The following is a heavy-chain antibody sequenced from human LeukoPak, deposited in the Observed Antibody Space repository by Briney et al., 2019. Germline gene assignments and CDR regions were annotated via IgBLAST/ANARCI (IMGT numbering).Heavy chain of an antibody. CDR3: VKDIGIVAPVYYFDY. V-gene: IGHV3-9*01. D-gene: IGHD2-2*01. J-gene: IGHJ4*02. CDR1: GFNFDDYA. CDR2: IKCISDII. Sequence: SGGSLRLSCAASGFNFDDYAIHWVRQAPGKGLEWVSVIKCISDIIAYADSVKGRFTISRDNAKNSLYLQMNSLRPEDTALYYCVKDIGIVAPVYYFDYWGQGTQVTVSS.